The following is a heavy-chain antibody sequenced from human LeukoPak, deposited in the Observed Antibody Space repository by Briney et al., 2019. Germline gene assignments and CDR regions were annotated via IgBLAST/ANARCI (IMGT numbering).Heavy chain of an antibody. Sequence: PGGSLRLSCAASGFTFSSYWMSWVRQAPGKGLEWVANIKQDGSEKYYVDSVKGRFTISRDNAKNSLYLQMNSLRAEDTAVYYCARAERRGDPVPDIWGQGTMVTVSS. CDR1: GFTFSSYW. CDR3: ARAERRGDPVPDI. D-gene: IGHD3-10*01. CDR2: IKQDGSEK. J-gene: IGHJ3*02. V-gene: IGHV3-7*01.